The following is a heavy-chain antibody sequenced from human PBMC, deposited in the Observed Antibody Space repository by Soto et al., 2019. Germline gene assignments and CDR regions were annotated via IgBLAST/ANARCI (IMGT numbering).Heavy chain of an antibody. J-gene: IGHJ4*02. V-gene: IGHV3-7*05. D-gene: IGHD3-10*01. CDR2: IKYDGAEK. Sequence: EVQLAEAGGGLVQWGGSLRLSCAASGFTFSDYWMNWVRQAPGKGLEWVASIKYDGAEKSYVDSVKGRFTISSDNPKNSVYLQMASLRAEDTAVYYCARDGVAPGLYFDHCGQGTPVTVSS. CDR1: GFTFSDYW. CDR3: ARDGVAPGLYFDH.